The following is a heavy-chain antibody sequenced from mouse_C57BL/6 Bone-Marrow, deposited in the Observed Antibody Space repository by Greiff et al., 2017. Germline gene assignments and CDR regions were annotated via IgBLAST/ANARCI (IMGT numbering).Heavy chain of an antibody. Sequence: EVQVVESEGGLVQPGSSMKLSCTASGFTFSDYYMAWVRQVPEKGLEWVANLNYDGSSTYYLDSLKSRFIISRDNAKNILYLQMSSLKSEDTATYYCARVVATDGWYFDVWGTGTTVTVSS. CDR3: ARVVATDGWYFDV. J-gene: IGHJ1*03. V-gene: IGHV5-16*01. CDR1: GFTFSDYY. CDR2: LNYDGSST. D-gene: IGHD1-1*01.